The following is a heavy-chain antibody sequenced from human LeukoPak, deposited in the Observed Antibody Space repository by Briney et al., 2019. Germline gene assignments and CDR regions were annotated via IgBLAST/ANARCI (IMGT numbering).Heavy chain of an antibody. CDR2: IIPIFGTA. CDR1: GGTFSSYA. CDR3: ARQEWLQGAFDY. D-gene: IGHD5-18*01. V-gene: IGHV1-69*06. Sequence: SVKVSCKASGGTFSSYAISWVRQAPGQGLEWMGGIIPIFGTANYAQKFQGRVTITADKSTSTAYMELSSLRSEDTAVYYCARQEWLQGAFDYWGQGTLVTVSS. J-gene: IGHJ4*02.